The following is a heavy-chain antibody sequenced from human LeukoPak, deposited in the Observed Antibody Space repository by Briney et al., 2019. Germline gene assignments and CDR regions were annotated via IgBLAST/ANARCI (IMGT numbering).Heavy chain of an antibody. CDR2: INYSGST. V-gene: IGHV4-59*01. CDR1: GGSISSYY. D-gene: IGHD6-19*01. CDR3: ARATDSNGWLFDY. J-gene: IGHJ4*02. Sequence: PSETLSLTCTVSGGSISSYYWSWSRQPPGKGLEWIGYINYSGSTNYNPSLKSRVTISVDTSRNQFSLKLTSVTAADTAVYYCARATDSNGWLFDYWGQGTPVTVSS.